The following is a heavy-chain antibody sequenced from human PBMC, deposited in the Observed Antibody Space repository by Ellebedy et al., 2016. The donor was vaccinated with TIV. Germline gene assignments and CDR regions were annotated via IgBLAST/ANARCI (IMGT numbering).Heavy chain of an antibody. D-gene: IGHD3-10*01. J-gene: IGHJ4*02. Sequence: AASVKVSCKASGGTFSSYAISWVRQAPGQGLEWMGGIIPIFGTANYAQKFQGRVTITADESTSTAYMELSSLRSEDTAVYYCARSPHYYGSGSPFDYWGQGTLVTVSS. CDR3: ARSPHYYGSGSPFDY. CDR1: GGTFSSYA. CDR2: IIPIFGTA. V-gene: IGHV1-69*13.